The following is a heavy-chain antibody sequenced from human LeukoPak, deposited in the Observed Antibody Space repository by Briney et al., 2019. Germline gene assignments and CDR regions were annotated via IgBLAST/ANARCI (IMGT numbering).Heavy chain of an antibody. CDR2: ISSSSSYI. V-gene: IGHV3-21*01. CDR1: GFTFSSYS. Sequence: PGGSLRLSCAASGFTFSSYSMNWVRQAPGKGLEWVSSISSSSSYIYYADSVKGRFTISRDNAKNSLYLQMNSLRAEDTAVYYCAREEGPADIVVVPAAMLSYYYYYMDVWGKGTTVTVSS. J-gene: IGHJ6*03. D-gene: IGHD2-2*01. CDR3: AREEGPADIVVVPAAMLSYYYYYMDV.